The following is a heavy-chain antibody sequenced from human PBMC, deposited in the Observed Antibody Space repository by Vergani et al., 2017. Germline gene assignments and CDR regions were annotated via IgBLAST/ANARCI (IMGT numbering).Heavy chain of an antibody. CDR2: IYHSGST. V-gene: IGHV4-38-2*02. CDR3: AKDYGFHHWYFDL. Sequence: QVQLQESGPGLVKPSETLSLTCAVSGYSISSGYYWGWIRQPPGKGLEWIGSIYHSGSTYYNPSLKSRVTISVDTAKNQFSLKLSSVTAADTAVYYCAKDYGFHHWYFDLWGRGTLVTVSS. D-gene: IGHD3/OR15-3a*01. J-gene: IGHJ2*01. CDR1: GYSISSGYY.